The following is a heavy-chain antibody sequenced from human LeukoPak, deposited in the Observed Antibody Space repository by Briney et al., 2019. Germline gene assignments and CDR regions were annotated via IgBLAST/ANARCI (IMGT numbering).Heavy chain of an antibody. D-gene: IGHD3-10*01. J-gene: IGHJ4*02. CDR1: GGSISTYY. CDR2: IYHSGST. Sequence: SETLSLTCSVSGGSISTYYWSWIRQPPGKGLEWIGSIYHSGSTYYNPSLKSRVTISVDTSKNQFSLKLSSVTAADTAVYYCARTITAPTDFDYWGQGTLVTVSS. V-gene: IGHV4-59*08. CDR3: ARTITAPTDFDY.